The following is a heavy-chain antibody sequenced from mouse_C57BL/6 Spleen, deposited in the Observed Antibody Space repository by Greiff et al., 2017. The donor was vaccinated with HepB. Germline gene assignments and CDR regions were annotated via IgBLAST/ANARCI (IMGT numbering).Heavy chain of an antibody. J-gene: IGHJ2*01. CDR3: AISPITTVVARDYFDY. CDR2: INPNNGGT. V-gene: IGHV1-22*01. Sequence: EVQLQESGPELVKPGASVKMSCKASGYTFTDYNMHWVKQSHGKSLEWIGYINPNNGGTSYNQKFKGKATLTVNKSSSTAYMELRSLTSEASAVYYGAISPITTVVARDYFDYWGQGTTLTVSS. D-gene: IGHD1-1*01. CDR1: GYTFTDYN.